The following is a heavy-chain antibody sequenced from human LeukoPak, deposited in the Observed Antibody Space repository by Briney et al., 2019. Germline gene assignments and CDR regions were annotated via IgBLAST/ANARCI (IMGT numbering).Heavy chain of an antibody. V-gene: IGHV4-39*07. D-gene: IGHD6-6*01. CDR1: GGSISSSSYP. CDR3: ARTIGSSSGRIDY. Sequence: SETLSLTCTVSGGSISSSSYPWGWIRQPPGKGLEWIGSIYYSGSAYYNPSLRSRVTISVDTSKNQFSLKLSSVTAADTAVYYCARTIGSSSGRIDYWGQGTLVTVSS. J-gene: IGHJ4*02. CDR2: IYYSGSA.